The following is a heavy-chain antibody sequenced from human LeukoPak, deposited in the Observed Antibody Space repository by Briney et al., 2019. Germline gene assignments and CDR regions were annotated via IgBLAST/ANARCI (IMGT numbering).Heavy chain of an antibody. CDR1: GGSISSSSYY. Sequence: SETLSLTCTVSGGSISSSSYYWGWLRQPPGKGLEWIGSIYYSGSTYYNPSLKSRVTISVDTSKNQFSLKLSSVTAADTAVYYCARHSQTYYYYYGMDVWGQGTTVTVSS. V-gene: IGHV4-39*01. CDR2: IYYSGST. CDR3: ARHSQTYYYYYGMDV. J-gene: IGHJ6*02.